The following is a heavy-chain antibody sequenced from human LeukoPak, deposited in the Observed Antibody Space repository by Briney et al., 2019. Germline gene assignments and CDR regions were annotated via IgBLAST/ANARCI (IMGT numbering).Heavy chain of an antibody. J-gene: IGHJ4*02. CDR1: GFTFRDYW. Sequence: PGGSLRPSCAASGFTFRDYWMHWVRQDPGRGLVWVSCVNGNGASTYYADSVKGRFTISRDNARNTLSLHMRGLRPEDTAVYFCVTGGFSDAYGEDDSDSSAYDYWGQGSRVTVSS. D-gene: IGHD3-22*01. CDR2: VNGNGAST. CDR3: VTGGFSDAYGEDDSDSSAYDY. V-gene: IGHV3-74*01.